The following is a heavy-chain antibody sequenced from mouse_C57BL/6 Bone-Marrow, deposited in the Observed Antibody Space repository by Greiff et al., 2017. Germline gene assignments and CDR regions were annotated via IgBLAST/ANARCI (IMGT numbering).Heavy chain of an antibody. J-gene: IGHJ1*03. CDR2: IYPRSGNT. CDR3: ARWLLYWYFDV. Sequence: VHLVESGAELARPGASVKLSCKASGYTFTSYGISWVKQRTGQGLEWIGEIYPRSGNTYYNEKFKGKATLTADKSSSTAYMELRSLTPEDSAVYFCARWLLYWYFDVWGTGTTVTVSS. CDR1: GYTFTSYG. V-gene: IGHV1-81*01. D-gene: IGHD2-3*01.